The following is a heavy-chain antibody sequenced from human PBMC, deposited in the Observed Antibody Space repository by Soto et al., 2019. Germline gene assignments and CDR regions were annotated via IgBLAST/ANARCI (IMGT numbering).Heavy chain of an antibody. CDR2: TYYRSEWYN. CDR3: AREFRSDWYLYYFYY. J-gene: IGHJ4*02. CDR1: GDSVSSDSAT. D-gene: IGHD2-21*02. Sequence: SQTLSLTCAISGDSVSSDSATWNWIRQSPSRGLEWLGRTYYRSEWYNDYVASVKSRITINPDTSKNQFSLQLNSVTPEDTAVYYCAREFRSDWYLYYFYYWAQGSLVTVSS. V-gene: IGHV6-1*01.